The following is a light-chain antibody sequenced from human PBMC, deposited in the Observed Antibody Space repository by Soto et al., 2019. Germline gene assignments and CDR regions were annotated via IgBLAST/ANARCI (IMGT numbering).Light chain of an antibody. Sequence: QSALTQPPSASGSPGQSVAISCTGTSSDVGGYNYVSWYQQHPGKAPKLMIYEVNKRPSGVPDRFSGSKSGTSASLAISGLRSEDEADYYCAAWDDSLSGPNYVFGTGTKVTVL. CDR3: AAWDDSLSGPNYV. CDR2: EVN. J-gene: IGLJ1*01. CDR1: SSDVGGYNY. V-gene: IGLV2-8*01.